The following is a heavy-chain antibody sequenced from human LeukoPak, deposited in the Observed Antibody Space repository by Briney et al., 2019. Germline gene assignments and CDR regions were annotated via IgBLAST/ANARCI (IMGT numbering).Heavy chain of an antibody. CDR3: ARGRIGSSWVFDS. V-gene: IGHV4-34*01. CDR1: GGSFSGYY. D-gene: IGHD6-13*01. Sequence: SETLSLTCAVYGGSFSGYYWSWIRQPPGKGLEWIGEINHSGSTNYKPSLKSRVTISVDNSKNQISLNLHSVTAADTAVYYCARGRIGSSWVFDSWGQGTPVAVSS. J-gene: IGHJ4*02. CDR2: INHSGST.